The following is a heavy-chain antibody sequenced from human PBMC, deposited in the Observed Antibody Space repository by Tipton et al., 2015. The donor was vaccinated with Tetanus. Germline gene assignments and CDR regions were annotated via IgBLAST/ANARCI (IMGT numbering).Heavy chain of an antibody. CDR1: GFTFSGYS. J-gene: IGHJ6*02. V-gene: IGHV3-33*08. Sequence: SLRLSCAASGFTFSGYSMNWVRQAPGKGLEWVAVIWYDGSNKYYTDSVKGRFTISRDNAKNTLYLQMNSLRAEDTAVYYCARVGYCSSGICYSPDYYYGMDVWGQGATVTVSS. D-gene: IGHD2-15*01. CDR3: ARVGYCSSGICYSPDYYYGMDV. CDR2: IWYDGSNK.